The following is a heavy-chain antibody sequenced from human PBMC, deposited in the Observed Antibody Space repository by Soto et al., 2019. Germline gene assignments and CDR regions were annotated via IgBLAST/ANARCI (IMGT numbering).Heavy chain of an antibody. Sequence: ASVKVSCKASGYMFTKSAMHWVRQAPGQRLEWMGWISGDSGNTKYSPKLQDRVTITRDTSASTAYMELSSLRSEDTALYYCARDGVAAGNINFDYWRQGTLVTVSS. J-gene: IGHJ4*01. CDR3: ARDGVAAGNINFDY. CDR2: ISGDSGNT. D-gene: IGHD6-13*01. V-gene: IGHV1-3*01. CDR1: GYMFTKSA.